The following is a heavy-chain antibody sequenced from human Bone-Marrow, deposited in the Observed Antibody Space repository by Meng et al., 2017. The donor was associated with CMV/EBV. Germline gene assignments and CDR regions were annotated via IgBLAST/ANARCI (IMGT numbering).Heavy chain of an antibody. CDR1: GDSISSSSYY. D-gene: IGHD4-23*01. Sequence: SETLSLTCTVSGDSISSSSYYWGWIRQPPGKGLEWIGSIYYSGSTYYNPSLKSRVTISVDTSKNQFSLKLSSVTAADTAVYYCAREGGDDYGGNWIGYWGQGTLVTVSS. J-gene: IGHJ4*02. CDR2: IYYSGST. V-gene: IGHV4-39*07. CDR3: AREGGDDYGGNWIGY.